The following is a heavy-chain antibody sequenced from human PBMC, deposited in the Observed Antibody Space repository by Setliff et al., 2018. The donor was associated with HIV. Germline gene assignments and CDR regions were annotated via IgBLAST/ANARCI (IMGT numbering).Heavy chain of an antibody. D-gene: IGHD2-15*01. V-gene: IGHV3-48*01. Sequence: PGGSLRLSCIASGFSLSTYSMNWVRQAPGKGLEWISYISSDSRTTYYADSVKGRFTISRDDAKTSLYLQMNSLRAEDTAVYYCAELLGGFDYWGQGTLVTVSS. J-gene: IGHJ4*02. CDR3: AELLGGFDY. CDR2: ISSDSRTT. CDR1: GFSLSTYS.